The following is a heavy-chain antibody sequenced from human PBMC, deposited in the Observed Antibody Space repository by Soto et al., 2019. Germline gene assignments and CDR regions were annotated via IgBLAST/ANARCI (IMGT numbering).Heavy chain of an antibody. Sequence: VGSLRLSCAASGFTFSSYGMHWVRQAPGKGLEWVAVMSYDGSNKYYADSVKGRFTISRDNSKNTLYLQMNSLRAEDTAVYYCAKARGGSGSGSYRGYYYGMDVWGQGTTVTVSS. CDR1: GFTFSSYG. V-gene: IGHV3-30*18. CDR2: MSYDGSNK. J-gene: IGHJ6*02. CDR3: AKARGGSGSGSYRGYYYGMDV. D-gene: IGHD3-10*01.